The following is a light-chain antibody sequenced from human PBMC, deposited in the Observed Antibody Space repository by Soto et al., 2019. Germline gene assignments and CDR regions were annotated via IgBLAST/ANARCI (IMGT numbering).Light chain of an antibody. Sequence: QSALTKPAYVSRSPGQSITISCTETRSDVGGYNSVSWYQQYPDKAPKLMIHDVSNRPSGVSNRFSGSKSGNTASLTISGLQAEDEADYYCSSYTSSTSYVFGSGTKLTVL. CDR2: DVS. CDR3: SSYTSSTSYV. V-gene: IGLV2-14*01. J-gene: IGLJ1*01. CDR1: RSDVGGYNS.